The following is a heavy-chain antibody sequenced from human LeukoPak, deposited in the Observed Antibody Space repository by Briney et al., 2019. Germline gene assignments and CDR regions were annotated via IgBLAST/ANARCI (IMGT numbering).Heavy chain of an antibody. D-gene: IGHD3-22*01. V-gene: IGHV3-48*01. Sequence: GGSLRLSRVASGFTFSSYSMNWVRQAPGKGLEWVSYISTSSSPIYYADSVKGRFTISRDSAKNSLYLQMNSLRAEDTAIYYCARDASYYFDTSAPGYFGYWGQGTLVTVSS. CDR1: GFTFSSYS. J-gene: IGHJ4*02. CDR3: ARDASYYFDTSAPGYFGY. CDR2: ISTSSSPI.